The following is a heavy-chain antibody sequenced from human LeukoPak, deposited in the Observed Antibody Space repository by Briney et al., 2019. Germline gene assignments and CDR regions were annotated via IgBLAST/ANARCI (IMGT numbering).Heavy chain of an antibody. CDR1: GYTFTGYY. CDR2: ISSYNSKT. Sequence: ASVKVSCKASGYTFTGYYMHWVRQAPGQGLEWMGWISSYNSKTNYAQRLQGRVTMTTDTSTSTAYMELRSLRSDDTAVYYCARMYCSRGSCYPLFYYNAMDVWGQGTTVTVSS. CDR3: ARMYCSRGSCYPLFYYNAMDV. J-gene: IGHJ6*02. V-gene: IGHV1-18*04. D-gene: IGHD2-15*01.